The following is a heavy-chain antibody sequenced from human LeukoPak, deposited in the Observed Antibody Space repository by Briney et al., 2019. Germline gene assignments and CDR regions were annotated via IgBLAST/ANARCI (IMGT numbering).Heavy chain of an antibody. CDR1: GFTFSSYA. V-gene: IGHV3-48*03. D-gene: IGHD4-23*01. CDR3: ARTVARIGY. CDR2: ISSSGSTI. J-gene: IGHJ4*02. Sequence: GGSLRLSCAASGFTFSSYAMSWVRQAPGKGLEWVSHISSSGSTICYTDSVKGRFTISRDNSKNLLYLQMNSLRAEDTAIYYCARTVARIGYWGQGTLVTVSS.